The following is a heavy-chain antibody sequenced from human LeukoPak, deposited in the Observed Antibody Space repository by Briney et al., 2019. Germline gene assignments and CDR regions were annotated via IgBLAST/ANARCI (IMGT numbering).Heavy chain of an antibody. D-gene: IGHD3-16*01. CDR3: VKDRLRFSY. CDR1: GFTFSASW. V-gene: IGHV3-7*03. CDR2: IKEDGNEK. J-gene: IGHJ4*02. Sequence: GGSLRLSCTASGFTFSASWMSWVRQAPGKGLEWVANIKEDGNEKCYEDSVKGQFTISRDNAKNSLYLQMNSLRAEDTAVYYCVKDRLRFSYWGQGTLVTVSS.